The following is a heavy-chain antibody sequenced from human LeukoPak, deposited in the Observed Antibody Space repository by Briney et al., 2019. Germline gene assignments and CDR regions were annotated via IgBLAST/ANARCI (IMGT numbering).Heavy chain of an antibody. V-gene: IGHV3-7*01. CDR1: GFTFTSYW. D-gene: IGHD3-3*01. CDR2: IRQDGSDK. J-gene: IGHJ4*02. CDR3: ARDCAFRFLEWSLLDS. Sequence: GGSLRLSCAASGFTFTSYWMTWVRQAPGKGLEWVVNIRQDGSDKNYADSVKGRFTISRDNGKNSVYLEMNNLRVEDTAVYYCARDCAFRFLEWSLLDSWGQGILVTVAT.